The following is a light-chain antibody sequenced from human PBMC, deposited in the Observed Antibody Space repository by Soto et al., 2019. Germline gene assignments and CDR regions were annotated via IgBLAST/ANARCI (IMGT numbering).Light chain of an antibody. CDR2: YDD. CDR3: AAWDDSLNGSVV. J-gene: IGLJ2*01. V-gene: IGLV1-36*01. Sequence: QSVLTQPPSVSAAPRQRVTISCSGSSTNIGTKGVNWYQQHPGKAPKLLIYYDDLLASGVSDRFSGSKSGTSASLVISGLQSEDEDDYYCAAWDDSLNGSVVFGGGTQLTVL. CDR1: STNIGTKG.